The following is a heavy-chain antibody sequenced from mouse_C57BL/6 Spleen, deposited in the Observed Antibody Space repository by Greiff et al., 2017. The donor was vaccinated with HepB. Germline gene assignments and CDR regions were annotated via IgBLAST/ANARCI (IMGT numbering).Heavy chain of an antibody. CDR1: GYTFTDYY. CDR2: IYPGSGNT. Sequence: QVHVKQSGAELVRPGASVKLSCKASGYTFTDYYINWVKQRPGQGLEWIARIYPGSGNTYSNEKFKGKATLTAEKSSSTAYMQLSSLTSEDSAVYICAKGGIDYDGFAYWGQGTLVTVSA. V-gene: IGHV1-76*01. D-gene: IGHD2-4*01. J-gene: IGHJ3*01. CDR3: AKGGIDYDGFAY.